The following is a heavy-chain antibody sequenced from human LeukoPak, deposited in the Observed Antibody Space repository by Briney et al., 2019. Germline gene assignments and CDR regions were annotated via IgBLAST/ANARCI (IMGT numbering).Heavy chain of an antibody. J-gene: IGHJ6*02. CDR1: GGSISSYY. CDR3: ARAHRPPFNWNYDPYYYGMDV. D-gene: IGHD1-7*01. CDR2: IYYSGST. V-gene: IGHV4-59*01. Sequence: SETLSLTCTVSGGSISSYYWSWIRQPPGKGLEWIGYIYYSGSTNYNPSLKSRVTISVDTSKNQFSLKLSSVTAADTAVYYCARAHRPPFNWNYDPYYYGMDVWGQGTTVTVSS.